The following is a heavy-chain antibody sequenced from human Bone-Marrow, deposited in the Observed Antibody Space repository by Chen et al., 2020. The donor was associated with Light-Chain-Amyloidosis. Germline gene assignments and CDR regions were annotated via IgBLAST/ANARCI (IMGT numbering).Heavy chain of an antibody. CDR2: IYPDDSDA. J-gene: IGHJ4*02. Sequence: QSGPEVKKPGESLKISCKGSGYTFPNYWIGWVRQMPGKGLEWMGVIYPDDSDARYSPSFECQVTIXADKSITXXXXQWRSLKASDTAMYYCARRRDGYNFDYWGQGTLGTVSS. CDR3: ARRRDGYNFDY. D-gene: IGHD5-12*01. CDR1: GYTFPNYW. V-gene: IGHV5-51*01.